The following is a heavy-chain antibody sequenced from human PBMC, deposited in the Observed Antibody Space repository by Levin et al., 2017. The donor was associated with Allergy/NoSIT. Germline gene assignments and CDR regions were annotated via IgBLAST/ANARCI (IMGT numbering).Heavy chain of an antibody. CDR1: GGSISDDSYF. D-gene: IGHD1-26*01. CDR2: IYYDASA. J-gene: IGHJ6*02. Sequence: GSLRLSCTVSGGSISDDSYFWAWVRQPPGRGLEWLGSIYYDASAYYNPSLNTRLTISVDTSKNQFSLRANSVTTADTAVYYCAGEPNSAYYYHYGLDVWGQGTTVTVSS. CDR3: AGEPNSAYYYHYGLDV. V-gene: IGHV4-39*07.